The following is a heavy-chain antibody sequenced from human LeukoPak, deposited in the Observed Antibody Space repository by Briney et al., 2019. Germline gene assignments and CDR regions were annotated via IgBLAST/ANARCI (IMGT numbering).Heavy chain of an antibody. CDR1: GFTFSSYS. J-gene: IGHJ4*02. CDR3: ARDRKGQWLVRAIGRTPDY. D-gene: IGHD6-19*01. CDR2: ISSSSSYI. Sequence: GGSLRLSCAASGFTFSSYSMTWVRQAPGKGLEWVSSISSSSSYIYYADSVKGRFTISRDNAKNSLYLQMNSLRAEDTAVYYCARDRKGQWLVRAIGRTPDYWGQGTLVTVSS. V-gene: IGHV3-21*01.